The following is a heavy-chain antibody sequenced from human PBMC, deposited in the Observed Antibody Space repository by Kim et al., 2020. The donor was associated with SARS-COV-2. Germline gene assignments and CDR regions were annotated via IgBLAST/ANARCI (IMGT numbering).Heavy chain of an antibody. CDR2: ISVSGGNT. CDR3: ARKSSGGYYYFDS. D-gene: IGHD6-19*01. V-gene: IGHV3-23*01. Sequence: GGSLRLSCAASGFTFSSHAMGWVRPTPGKGLECVSCISVSGGNTKYADSVKGRFTISRDISKNTLYLQMISLRVEDTATYFRARKSSGGYYYFDSWGQGARVTVSS. J-gene: IGHJ4*02. CDR1: GFTFSSHA.